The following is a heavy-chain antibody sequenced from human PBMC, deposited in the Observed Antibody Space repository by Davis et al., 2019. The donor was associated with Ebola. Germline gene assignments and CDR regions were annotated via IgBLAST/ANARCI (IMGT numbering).Heavy chain of an antibody. V-gene: IGHV3-74*01. CDR1: GFPITNYW. CDR2: IKSDGST. Sequence: GESLKISCAVSGFPITNYWTHWVRQAPGKGLVWVSRIKSDGSTIYADSVKGRFTISRDNAKNSLYLQMNSLRAEDTAVYYCARRADYWGQGTLVTVSS. CDR3: ARRADY. J-gene: IGHJ4*02.